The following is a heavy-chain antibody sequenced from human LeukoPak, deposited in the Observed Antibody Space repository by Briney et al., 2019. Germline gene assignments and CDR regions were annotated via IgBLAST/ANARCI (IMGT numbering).Heavy chain of an antibody. CDR3: ARAYDSSGYYPDDYYYYYMDV. Sequence: PGGSLRLSCAASGFTFSNCAMHWVRQAPGKGLEWVAFRRYDGSNKFYADSVKGRFTISRDNSKNTLYLQMNSLRAEDTAVYYCARAYDSSGYYPDDYYYYYMDVWGKGTTVTVSS. CDR1: GFTFSNCA. D-gene: IGHD3-22*01. CDR2: RRYDGSNK. V-gene: IGHV3-30*02. J-gene: IGHJ6*03.